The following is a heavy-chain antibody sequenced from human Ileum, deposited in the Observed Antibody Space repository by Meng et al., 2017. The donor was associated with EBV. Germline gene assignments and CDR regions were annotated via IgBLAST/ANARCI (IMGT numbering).Heavy chain of an antibody. J-gene: IGHJ4*02. V-gene: IGHV4-4*02. CDR2: IHHTRGP. CDR3: ASNGAFSLDH. Sequence: VQSQESVPGLVGPSGTLSLTCSVSGDSISNGHWWSWVRQSPGKGLEWIGEIHHTRGPNYNPSLKSRVIISVDKSNNHFSLRLSAVTAADTAVYYCASNGAFSLDHWGQGTLVTVSS. CDR1: GDSISNGHW. D-gene: IGHD2-8*01.